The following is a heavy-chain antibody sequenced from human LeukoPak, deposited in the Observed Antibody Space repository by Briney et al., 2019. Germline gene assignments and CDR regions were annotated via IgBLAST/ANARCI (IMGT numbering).Heavy chain of an antibody. J-gene: IGHJ4*02. CDR3: ARDPGYLYYDFWSGYEGYFDY. CDR2: IKQDGSEK. Sequence: PGGSLRLSCAASGFTFSSYWMSWVRQAPGKGLEWVANIKQDGSEKYYVDSVKGRFTISRDNAKNSLYLQMNSLRAEDTAVYYCARDPGYLYYDFWSGYEGYFDYWGQGTLVTVSS. D-gene: IGHD3-3*01. CDR1: GFTFSSYW. V-gene: IGHV3-7*01.